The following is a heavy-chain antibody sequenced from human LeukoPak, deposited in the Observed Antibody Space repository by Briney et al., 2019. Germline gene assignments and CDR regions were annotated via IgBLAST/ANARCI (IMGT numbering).Heavy chain of an antibody. V-gene: IGHV1-46*01. CDR1: GYTFTSYY. Sequence: ASVKVSCKASGYTFTSYYVHWVRQAPGEGLEWMGIINPSGGSTSYAQKFQGRVTMTRDMSTSTVYMELSSLRSEDTAVYYCARVAAEVVGVPGAIGFGWLRRDYYYMDVWGKGTTVTVSS. CDR2: INPSGGST. CDR3: ARVAAEVVGVPGAIGFGWLRRDYYYMDV. J-gene: IGHJ6*03. D-gene: IGHD2-2*02.